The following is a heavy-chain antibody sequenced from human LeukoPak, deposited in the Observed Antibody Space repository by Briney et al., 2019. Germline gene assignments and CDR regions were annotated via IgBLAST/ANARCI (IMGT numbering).Heavy chain of an antibody. V-gene: IGHV4-39*07. CDR1: GGSISSSSYY. J-gene: IGHJ3*02. CDR2: IYYSGST. Sequence: PSETLSLTCTVSGGSISSSSYYWGWIRQPPGKGLEWIGNIYYSGSTYYNPSLKSRVTISVDTSKNQFSLKLSSVTAADTAVYYCARDRDYNIAFDIWGQGTMVTVSS. D-gene: IGHD4-11*01. CDR3: ARDRDYNIAFDI.